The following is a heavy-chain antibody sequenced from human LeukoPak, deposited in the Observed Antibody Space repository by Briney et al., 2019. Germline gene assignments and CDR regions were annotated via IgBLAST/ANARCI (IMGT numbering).Heavy chain of an antibody. V-gene: IGHV4-34*01. CDR1: GGSISSYY. J-gene: IGHJ4*02. Sequence: SETLSLTCTVSGGSISSYYWSWIRQPPGKGLEWIGEINHSGSTNYNPSLKSRVTISVDTSKNQFSLKLSSVTAADTAVYYCARDRYDSSLGYWGQGTLVTVSS. CDR3: ARDRYDSSLGY. CDR2: INHSGST. D-gene: IGHD3-22*01.